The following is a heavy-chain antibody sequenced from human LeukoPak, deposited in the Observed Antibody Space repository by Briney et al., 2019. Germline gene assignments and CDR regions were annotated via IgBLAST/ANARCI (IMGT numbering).Heavy chain of an antibody. D-gene: IGHD5-12*01. J-gene: IGHJ4*02. CDR3: ARVSGYDWESFYVY. CDR2: IYYSGST. Sequence: SETLSLTCTVSGYSISSGYYWGWIRQPPGKGLEWIGYIYYSGSTNYNPSLKSRVTISVDTSKNQFSLKLNAVTAADTAVYYCARVSGYDWESFYVYGGQGTLVSVST. CDR1: GYSISSGYY. V-gene: IGHV4-61*01.